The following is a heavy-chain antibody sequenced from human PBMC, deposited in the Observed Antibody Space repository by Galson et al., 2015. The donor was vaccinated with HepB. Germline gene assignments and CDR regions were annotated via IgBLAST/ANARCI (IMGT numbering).Heavy chain of an antibody. J-gene: IGHJ2*01. CDR1: GYTFTSYG. D-gene: IGHD3-10*01. CDR3: ARALSSGWVRHWYFDL. Sequence: SVKVSCKASGYTFTSYGISWVRQAPGQGLEWMGWISAYNGNTNYAQKLQGRVTMTTDTSTSTAYMELRSLRSDDTAVYYCARALSSGWVRHWYFDLWGRGTLVTVSS. V-gene: IGHV1-18*01. CDR2: ISAYNGNT.